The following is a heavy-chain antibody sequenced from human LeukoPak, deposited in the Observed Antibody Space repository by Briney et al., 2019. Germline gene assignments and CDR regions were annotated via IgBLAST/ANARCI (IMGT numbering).Heavy chain of an antibody. D-gene: IGHD3-22*01. V-gene: IGHV3-48*01. Sequence: PGGSLRLSCAASGFTFSSYSMNWVRQAPGKGLEWVSYISSSSSTIYYADSVKGRFTISRDNAKNSLYLQMNSLRAEDTAVYYCASATYYYDSSGYDDAFDLWGQGTMVTVSS. CDR3: ASATYYYDSSGYDDAFDL. CDR1: GFTFSSYS. J-gene: IGHJ3*01. CDR2: ISSSSSTI.